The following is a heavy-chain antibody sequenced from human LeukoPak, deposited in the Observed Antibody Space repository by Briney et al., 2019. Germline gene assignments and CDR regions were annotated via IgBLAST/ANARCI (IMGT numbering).Heavy chain of an antibody. CDR1: GFTFSTYD. V-gene: IGHV3-30*18. J-gene: IGHJ4*02. CDR3: AKDRNDTQKGLYYFDY. D-gene: IGHD3-22*01. Sequence: GGSLRLSCAASGFTFSTYDIHWVRQAPGKGLEWVAVISYDGGNKYYADSVKGRFTISRDNSKNTLYLQMHSLRAEDTAVYYCAKDRNDTQKGLYYFDYWGQGTLVTVSS. CDR2: ISYDGGNK.